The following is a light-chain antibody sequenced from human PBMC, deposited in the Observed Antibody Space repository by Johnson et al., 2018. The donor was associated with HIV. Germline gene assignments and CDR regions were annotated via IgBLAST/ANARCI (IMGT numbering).Light chain of an antibody. V-gene: IGLV1-51*02. Sequence: QSVLTQPPSVSAAPGQKVTISCSGSSSNIRNNYVSWYQLFPGTATLLIYQTNKRPSGIPDRISGSKSGTSATLGIAGLQTGDEADYYCGTWDSSLSAGGVFGTGTKVTVL. CDR1: SSNIRNNY. CDR3: GTWDSSLSAGGV. CDR2: QTN. J-gene: IGLJ1*01.